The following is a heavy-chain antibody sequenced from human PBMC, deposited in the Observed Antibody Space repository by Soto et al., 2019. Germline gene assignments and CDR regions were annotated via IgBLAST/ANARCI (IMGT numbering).Heavy chain of an antibody. J-gene: IGHJ6*02. CDR3: ATRGIAVADVYYYYGMDV. D-gene: IGHD6-19*01. Sequence: GGSLRLSCAASGFTFIDYYMSWILQAPWKGLEWVSYISSSGSTIYYADSVKGRFTISRDNAKNSLYLQMNSLRAEDTAVYYCATRGIAVADVYYYYGMDVWGQGTTVTVSS. V-gene: IGHV3-11*04. CDR1: GFTFIDYY. CDR2: ISSSGSTI.